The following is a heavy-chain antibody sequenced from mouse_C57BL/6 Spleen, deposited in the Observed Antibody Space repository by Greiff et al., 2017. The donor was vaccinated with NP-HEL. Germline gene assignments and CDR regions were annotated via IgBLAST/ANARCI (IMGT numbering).Heavy chain of an antibody. Sequence: VQLQQSGPELVKPGASVKISCKASGYAFSSSWMNWVKQRPGKGLEWIGRIYPGDGDTNYNGKFKGKATLTADKSSSTAYMQLSSLTSEDSAVYFCARDEIYDGYYVWCAYWGQGTLVTVSA. CDR3: ARDEIYDGYYVWCAY. CDR1: GYAFSSSW. CDR2: IYPGDGDT. D-gene: IGHD2-3*01. V-gene: IGHV1-82*01. J-gene: IGHJ3*01.